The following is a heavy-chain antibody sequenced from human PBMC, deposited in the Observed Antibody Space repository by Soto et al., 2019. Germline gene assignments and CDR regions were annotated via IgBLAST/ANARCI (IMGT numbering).Heavy chain of an antibody. D-gene: IGHD4-4*01. CDR3: ASLSKMAKKNFDY. CDR2: IYYSGST. Sequence: QLQLQESGPGLVKPSETLSLTCTVSGGSISSSSYYWGWIRQPPGKGLEWIGSIYYSGSTYYNPSLKSRVTISVDTSKNQFSLKLSSVTAADTAVYYCASLSKMAKKNFDYWGQGTLVTVSS. J-gene: IGHJ4*02. CDR1: GGSISSSSYY. V-gene: IGHV4-39*01.